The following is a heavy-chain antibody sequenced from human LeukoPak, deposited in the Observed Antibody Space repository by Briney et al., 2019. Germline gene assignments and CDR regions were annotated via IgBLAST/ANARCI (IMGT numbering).Heavy chain of an antibody. J-gene: IGHJ6*03. CDR1: GFTFSSYG. D-gene: IGHD1-14*01. CDR2: IRYDGSNK. V-gene: IGHV3-30*02. Sequence: GGSLRLSCVASGFTFSSYGMHWVRQAPGKGLEWVAFIRYDGSNKYYADSVKGRFTISRDNSKNTLYLQMNSLRAEDTAVYYCAKDRYMGYYYYYYMDVWGKGTTVTISS. CDR3: AKDRYMGYYYYYYMDV.